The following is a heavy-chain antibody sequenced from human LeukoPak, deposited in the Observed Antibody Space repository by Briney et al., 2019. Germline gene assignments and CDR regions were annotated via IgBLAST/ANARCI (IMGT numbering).Heavy chain of an antibody. CDR3: ATDRRGSSWSLDY. CDR2: FDPEDGET. Sequence: AALVKVSCKVSGYTLTELSMHWVRQAPGKGLEWMGGFDPEDGETIYAQKFQGRVTMTEDTSTDTANMELSSLRSEDTAVYYCATDRRGSSWSLDYWCQGTLVTVSS. D-gene: IGHD6-13*01. CDR1: GYTLTELS. V-gene: IGHV1-24*01. J-gene: IGHJ4*02.